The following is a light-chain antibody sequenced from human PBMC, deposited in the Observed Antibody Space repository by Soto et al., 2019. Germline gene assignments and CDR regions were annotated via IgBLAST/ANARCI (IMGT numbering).Light chain of an antibody. Sequence: DIQMTQSPSTLSASVGDRVTITCRSSQSISSWLAWYQQKPGKAPKLLIYDASSLESGVPSRFSGSGSGTEFSLTIRRLQPDDCATYYCQQYNSYSFTFGPGTKVDIK. V-gene: IGKV1-5*01. CDR1: QSISSW. J-gene: IGKJ3*01. CDR3: QQYNSYSFT. CDR2: DAS.